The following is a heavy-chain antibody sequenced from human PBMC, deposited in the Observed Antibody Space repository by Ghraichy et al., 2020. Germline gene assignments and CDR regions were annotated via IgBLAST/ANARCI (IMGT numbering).Heavy chain of an antibody. Sequence: SETLSLTCAVYGGSFSGYYWSWIRQPPGKGLEWIGEINHSGSTNYNPSLKSRVTISVDTSKNQFSLKLSSVTAADTAVYYCARGVDIVLMVYAISRAFDYWGQGTLVTVSS. V-gene: IGHV4-34*01. D-gene: IGHD2-8*01. CDR1: GGSFSGYY. CDR3: ARGVDIVLMVYAISRAFDY. J-gene: IGHJ4*02. CDR2: INHSGST.